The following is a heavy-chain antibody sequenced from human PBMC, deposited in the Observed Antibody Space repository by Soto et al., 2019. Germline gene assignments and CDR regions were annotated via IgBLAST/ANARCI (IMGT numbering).Heavy chain of an antibody. J-gene: IGHJ4*02. D-gene: IGHD2-8*01. CDR2: ISAYNGNT. Sequence: QVQLVQSGAEVKKPGASVKVSCKASGYTFTSYGISWVRQAPGQGLEWMGWISAYNGNTNYAQKLQGRVTMTTDTSTSTAYMELRSLRSDDMAVYYCARDSCTNGVCYISDYWGQGTLVTVSS. V-gene: IGHV1-18*03. CDR3: ARDSCTNGVCYISDY. CDR1: GYTFTSYG.